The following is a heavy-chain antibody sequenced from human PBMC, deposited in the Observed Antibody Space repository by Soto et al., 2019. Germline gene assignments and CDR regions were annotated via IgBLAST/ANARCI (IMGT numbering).Heavy chain of an antibody. CDR3: AKDTAGGYSFWSGYYSDGLDV. V-gene: IGHV3-23*01. CDR1: GFTFDSYA. D-gene: IGHD3-3*01. Sequence: EVKLLESGGGLAQPGGSLRLSCVGSGFTFDSYAISWVRQAPGKGLQWISAISGNGAGTDYAHSVKGRFTISRDNSKNTVHLQMSSLRAEDTALYYCAKDTAGGYSFWSGYYSDGLDVWGQGTMVTVSS. J-gene: IGHJ3*01. CDR2: ISGNGAGT.